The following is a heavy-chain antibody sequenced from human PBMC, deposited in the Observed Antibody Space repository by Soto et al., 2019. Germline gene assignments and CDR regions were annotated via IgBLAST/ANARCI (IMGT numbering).Heavy chain of an antibody. V-gene: IGHV4-59*01. J-gene: IGHJ5*02. D-gene: IGHD6-19*01. CDR3: ARVTGIAVAGSWFDP. CDR1: GGSISSYY. Sequence: SETLSLTCTVSGGSISSYYWSWIRQPPGKGLEWIGYIYYSGSTNYNPSLKSRVTISVDTSKNQFSLKLSSVTAADTAVYYCARVTGIAVAGSWFDPWGQGTLVTVSS. CDR2: IYYSGST.